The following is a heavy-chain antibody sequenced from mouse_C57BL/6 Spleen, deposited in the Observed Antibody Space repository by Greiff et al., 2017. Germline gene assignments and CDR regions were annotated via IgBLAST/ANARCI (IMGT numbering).Heavy chain of an antibody. Sequence: EVQLVESGGGLVQPGGSLKLSCAASGFTFSDYGMAWVRQAPRKGPEWVAFISNLAYSIYYADTVTGRFTISRENAKNTLYLEMSSLRSEDTAMYYCARLTGTDAMDYWGQGTSVTVSS. CDR3: ARLTGTDAMDY. CDR2: ISNLAYSI. CDR1: GFTFSDYG. J-gene: IGHJ4*01. D-gene: IGHD4-1*01. V-gene: IGHV5-15*01.